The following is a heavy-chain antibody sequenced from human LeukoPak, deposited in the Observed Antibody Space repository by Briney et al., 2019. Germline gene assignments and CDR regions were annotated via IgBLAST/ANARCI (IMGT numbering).Heavy chain of an antibody. V-gene: IGHV3-23*01. CDR3: AKHPSRSIVVIPAAIDY. D-gene: IGHD2-2*01. CDR2: ISGSGGST. CDR1: GFTFSSYA. J-gene: IGHJ4*02. Sequence: TGGSLRLSCAASGFTFSSYAMSWLRQAPGKGLEWVSAISGSGGSTYYADSVKGRFTISRDNSKNTLYLQMNSLRAEDTAVFYCAKHPSRSIVVIPAAIDYWGQGTLVTVSS.